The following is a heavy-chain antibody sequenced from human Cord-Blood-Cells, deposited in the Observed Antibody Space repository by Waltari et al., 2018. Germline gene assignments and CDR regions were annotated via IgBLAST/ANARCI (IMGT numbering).Heavy chain of an antibody. Sequence: LVQPGGSLRLSCAASGFTFSSYWMSWVRQAPGKGLEWVANIKQDGSEKYYVDSVKGRFTISRDNAKNALYLQMNSLRAEDTAVYYCARDGLVYNWNDAFDIWGQGTMVTVSS. CDR3: ARDGLVYNWNDAFDI. V-gene: IGHV3-7*01. CDR2: IKQDGSEK. D-gene: IGHD1-1*01. J-gene: IGHJ3*02. CDR1: GFTFSSYW.